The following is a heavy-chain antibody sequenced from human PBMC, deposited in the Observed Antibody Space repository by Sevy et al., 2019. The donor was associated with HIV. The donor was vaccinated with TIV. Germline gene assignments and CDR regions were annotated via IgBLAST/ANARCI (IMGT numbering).Heavy chain of an antibody. CDR3: ATHAGIAAAGRVFDY. CDR2: TRNKADGYTT. D-gene: IGHD6-13*01. Sequence: GGSLRLSCVASGFTFSDHYMEWVRQAPGKGLEWVGRTRNKADGYTTEYAAFVKGRFTISRDDSKNSRYVQMNSLKTEDTAVYYCATHAGIAAAGRVFDYWGQGTLVTVSS. CDR1: GFTFSDHY. V-gene: IGHV3-72*01. J-gene: IGHJ4*02.